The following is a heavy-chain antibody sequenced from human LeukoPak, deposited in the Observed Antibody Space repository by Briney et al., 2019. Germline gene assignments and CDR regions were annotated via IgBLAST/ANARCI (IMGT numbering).Heavy chain of an antibody. J-gene: IGHJ4*02. D-gene: IGHD1-14*01. CDR3: ATSNRVSRPFDY. CDR1: GFTDSSNY. Sequence: GGSLRLSCAASGFTDSSNYMTWVRQAPGKGLEWVSVVYSGGTTYYADSVKGRFTNSRDNSKNTPYLQMNRLRVEDTAVYYCATSNRVSRPFDYWGLGTLVTVSS. CDR2: VYSGGTT. V-gene: IGHV3-53*01.